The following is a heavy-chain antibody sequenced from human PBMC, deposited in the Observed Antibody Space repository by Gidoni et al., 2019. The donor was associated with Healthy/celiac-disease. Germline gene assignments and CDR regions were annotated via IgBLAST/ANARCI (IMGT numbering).Heavy chain of an antibody. D-gene: IGHD6-6*01. CDR3: ASGLIGQLVLRYYYGMDV. J-gene: IGHJ6*02. V-gene: IGHV1-46*03. Sequence: QVQLVQSGAEVKKPGASVKVSCQASGYTFTSYYMHWVRQAPGQGLEWMGIINPSGGSTSYAQKFQGRVTMTRDTSTSTVYMELSSLRSEDTAVYYCASGLIGQLVLRYYYGMDVWGQGTTVTVSS. CDR1: GYTFTSYY. CDR2: INPSGGST.